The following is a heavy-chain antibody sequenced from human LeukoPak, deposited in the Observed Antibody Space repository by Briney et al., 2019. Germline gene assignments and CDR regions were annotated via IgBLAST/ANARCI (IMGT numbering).Heavy chain of an antibody. V-gene: IGHV3-23*01. CDR2: FSGSGGST. Sequence: GGSLRLSCAASGFTFSSYAMSWVRQAPGKGLEWVSAFSGSGGSTYYADSVKGRFTISRDNSKNTLYLQMNSLRAEDTAVYYCARDAGLRYFDWLLDYWGQGTLVTVSS. D-gene: IGHD3-9*01. J-gene: IGHJ4*02. CDR1: GFTFSSYA. CDR3: ARDAGLRYFDWLLDY.